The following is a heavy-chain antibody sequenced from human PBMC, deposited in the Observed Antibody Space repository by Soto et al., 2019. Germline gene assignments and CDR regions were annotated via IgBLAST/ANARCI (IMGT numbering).Heavy chain of an antibody. CDR1: GFTLSTYA. CDR2: MSKEGSKR. Sequence: QVQLVESGGGVVQPGRSLRLSCAVSGFTLSTYAMHWVRQAPGEGLEWVAVMSKEGSKRDYAESVKGRFTISRDTSKNTLYLQMNSLRADDTAVYYCVKPWHDVWNGWVGGYYYYGMDVWGQGTTVTVSS. CDR3: VKPWHDVWNGWVGGYYYYGMDV. V-gene: IGHV3-30*18. J-gene: IGHJ6*02. D-gene: IGHD3-3*01.